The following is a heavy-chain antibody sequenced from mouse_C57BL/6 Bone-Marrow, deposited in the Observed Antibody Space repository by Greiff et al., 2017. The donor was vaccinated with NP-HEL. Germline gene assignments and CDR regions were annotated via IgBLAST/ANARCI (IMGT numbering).Heavy chain of an antibody. CDR3: ARRGRWYFDV. CDR1: GYTFTSYW. CDR2: IHPNSGST. J-gene: IGHJ1*03. V-gene: IGHV1-64*01. Sequence: QVQLQQPGAELVKPGASVKLSCKASGYTFTSYWMHWVKQRPGQGLEWIGMIHPNSGSTNSNEKFKSKATLTVDKSSSTAYMQLSSLASEDSAGYYCARRGRWYFDVWGTGTTVTVSS. D-gene: IGHD3-3*01.